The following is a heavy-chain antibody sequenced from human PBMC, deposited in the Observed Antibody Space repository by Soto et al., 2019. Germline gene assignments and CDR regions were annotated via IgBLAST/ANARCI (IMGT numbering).Heavy chain of an antibody. CDR3: ARGRYGDY. CDR2: ISANNGNT. Sequence: QVHLVQSGAEVKKPGASGKSSCRASGYPFPSYVTTGVRQAPGQGLEWMEGISANNGNTDYAQKRQGRVIVTRDTSTSTAYMELRSLRSDDTAVYYCARGRYGDYWGQGALVTVSS. J-gene: IGHJ4*02. CDR1: GYPFPSYV. D-gene: IGHD1-1*01. V-gene: IGHV1-18*01.